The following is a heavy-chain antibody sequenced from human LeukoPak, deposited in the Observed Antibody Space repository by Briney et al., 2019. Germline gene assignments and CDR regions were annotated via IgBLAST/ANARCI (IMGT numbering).Heavy chain of an antibody. CDR3: AREGSARNFDY. CDR2: ISGSGDTI. CDR1: EFTFTNYK. D-gene: IGHD6-19*01. Sequence: GGSLRLSCAASEFTFTNYKMNWVRQAPGQGLEWVSCISGSGDTIYYADSVKGRFTISRDNANNSLFLQMNSLGAEDTAVYYCAREGSARNFDYWGQGTLVTVS. V-gene: IGHV3-48*03. J-gene: IGHJ4*02.